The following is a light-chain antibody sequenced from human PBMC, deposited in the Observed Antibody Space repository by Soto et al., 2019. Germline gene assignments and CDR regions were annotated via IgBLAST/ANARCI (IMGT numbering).Light chain of an antibody. J-gene: IGKJ4*01. CDR2: WAS. V-gene: IGKV4-1*01. CDR1: QSVLYSSNNKNY. Sequence: DIVMTQSPDSLAVSLGERATINCKSSQSVLYSSNNKNYLAWYQQKPGQPPKLLIYWASTRESGVPDRFSGGGSGTDFTLAVSSLQAEYVAVYYCQQYYSSPLTLGGGTKVEIK. CDR3: QQYYSSPLT.